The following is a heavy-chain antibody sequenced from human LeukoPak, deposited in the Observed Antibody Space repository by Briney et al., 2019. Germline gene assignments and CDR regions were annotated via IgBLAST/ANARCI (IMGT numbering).Heavy chain of an antibody. D-gene: IGHD6-19*01. CDR1: GFTFSDYY. CDR2: INSSGSTI. V-gene: IGHV3-11*01. Sequence: GGSLRLSCAASGFTFSDYYMSWIRQAPGKGLEWVSYINSSGSTIYYADSVKGRFTISRDNAKNSLYLQMNSLRAEDTAVYYCASAIRGIAVAGIHAFDIWGQGTMVTVSS. J-gene: IGHJ3*02. CDR3: ASAIRGIAVAGIHAFDI.